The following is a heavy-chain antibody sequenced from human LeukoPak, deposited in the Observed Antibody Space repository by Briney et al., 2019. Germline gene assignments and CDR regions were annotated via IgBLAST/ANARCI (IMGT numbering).Heavy chain of an antibody. Sequence: GESLKISCKGSGYSFTSYWIGWVRQMPGKGLEWMGIIYPGDSDTRYSPSFQGQVTISADKSISTAYLQWSSLKASDTAMYYCASALGYTYSSYWYFDLWGRGTLVTVSS. CDR3: ASALGYTYSSYWYFDL. CDR1: GYSFTSYW. D-gene: IGHD5-18*01. V-gene: IGHV5-51*01. J-gene: IGHJ2*01. CDR2: IYPGDSDT.